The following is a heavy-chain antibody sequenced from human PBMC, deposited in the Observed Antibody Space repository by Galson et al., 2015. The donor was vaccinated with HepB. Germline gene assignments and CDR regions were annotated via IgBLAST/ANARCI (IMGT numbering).Heavy chain of an antibody. D-gene: IGHD3-3*01. J-gene: IGHJ4*02. CDR2: ISGTGEYT. V-gene: IGHV3-23*01. Sequence: SLRLSCAASGFTFSAYAMSWVRQAPGKGLEWVSAISGTGEYTFNSDSVQGRFTISKDISSSTLHLQMNSLRAEDTATYYCVKQLDDLWSGYSLPRRGSAIGDWGQGTLVTVSS. CDR1: GFTFSAYA. CDR3: VKQLDDLWSGYSLPRRGSAIGD.